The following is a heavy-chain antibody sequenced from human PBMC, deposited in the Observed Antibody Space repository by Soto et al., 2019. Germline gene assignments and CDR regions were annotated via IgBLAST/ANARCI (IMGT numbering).Heavy chain of an antibody. CDR3: ARQLGYSYDDY. V-gene: IGHV4-39*01. J-gene: IGHJ4*02. D-gene: IGHD5-18*01. CDR2: IYYSGST. Sequence: QLQLQESGPGLVKPSETLSLTCTVSGGSISSSSYYWGWIRQPPGKGLEWIGSIYYSGSTYYNPSLKSRVTISVDTSKNQFSLKLSSVTAADTAVYYCARQLGYSYDDYWGQGTLVTVSS. CDR1: GGSISSSSYY.